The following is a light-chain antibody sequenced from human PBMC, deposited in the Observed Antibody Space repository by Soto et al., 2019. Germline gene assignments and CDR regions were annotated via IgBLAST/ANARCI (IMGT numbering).Light chain of an antibody. J-gene: IGLJ2*01. Sequence: QSALTQPPSASGSPGQSVTISCTGTSSDVGGYNSVSWYQQHPGKAPKLMIYEVNKRPSGVPDRFSASKSDSTASLTVSGLQAEDEAHYYCSSYAGSKNLVFGGVTKLTVL. CDR2: EVN. CDR1: SSDVGGYNS. V-gene: IGLV2-8*01. CDR3: SSYAGSKNLV.